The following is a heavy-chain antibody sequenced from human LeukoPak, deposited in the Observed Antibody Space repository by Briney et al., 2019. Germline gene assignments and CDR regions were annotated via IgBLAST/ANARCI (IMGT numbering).Heavy chain of an antibody. Sequence: SETLSPTCTVSGGSISSGGYYWSWIRQPPGKGLEWIGYIYHSGSTYYNPSLKSRVTISVDRSKNQFSLKLSSVTAADTAVYYCARETERASHSSGWYREAFDIWGQGTMVTVSS. CDR3: ARETERASHSSGWYREAFDI. V-gene: IGHV4-30-2*01. CDR2: IYHSGST. J-gene: IGHJ3*02. CDR1: GGSISSGGYY. D-gene: IGHD6-13*01.